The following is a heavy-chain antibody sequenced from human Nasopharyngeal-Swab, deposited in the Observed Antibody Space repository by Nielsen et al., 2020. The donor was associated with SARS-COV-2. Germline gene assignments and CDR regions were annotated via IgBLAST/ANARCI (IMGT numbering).Heavy chain of an antibody. CDR2: INTNTGDP. D-gene: IGHD6-19*01. CDR3: ARGGGWYVGAPYYFDY. V-gene: IGHV7-4-1*02. CDR1: GYTFTSYA. J-gene: IGHJ4*02. Sequence: ASVKVSCKASGYTFTSYAMNWVRQAPGQGLEWMGWINTNTGDPTYAQGFTGRFVFSLDTSVSTAYLQISSLKAEDTAVYYCARGGGWYVGAPYYFDYWGQGTLVTVSS.